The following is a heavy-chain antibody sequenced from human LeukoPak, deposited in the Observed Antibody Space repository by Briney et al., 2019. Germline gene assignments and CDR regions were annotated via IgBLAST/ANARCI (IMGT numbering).Heavy chain of an antibody. Sequence: SETLSLTCTVSGGSISSYYWSWIRQPPGKGLEWIGYIYYSGSTNYNPSLKSRVTISVDTSKNQFSLKLSSVTAADTAVYYCAKRRKLLRYFDWLYQEGAFDIWGQGTMVTVSS. V-gene: IGHV4-59*12. D-gene: IGHD3-9*01. CDR2: IYYSGST. CDR1: GGSISSYY. J-gene: IGHJ3*02. CDR3: AKRRKLLRYFDWLYQEGAFDI.